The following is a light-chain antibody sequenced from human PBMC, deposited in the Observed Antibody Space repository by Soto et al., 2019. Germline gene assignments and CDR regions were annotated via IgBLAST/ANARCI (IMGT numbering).Light chain of an antibody. V-gene: IGKV4-1*01. CDR2: WAS. CDR3: QQYCSLPPT. CDR1: QSLLYTSNNKNC. Sequence: DIVMAQSPDSLAVSLGERATINCKSSQSLLYTSNNKNCLTWYQQKSGQPPKLLIYWASTRGSGVPDRFSGSGSGPDFSLTISSLQAEDVAVYFCQQYCSLPPTFGQGTKVEIK. J-gene: IGKJ2*01.